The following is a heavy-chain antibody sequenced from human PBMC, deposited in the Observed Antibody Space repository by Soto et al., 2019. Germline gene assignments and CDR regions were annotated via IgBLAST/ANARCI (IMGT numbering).Heavy chain of an antibody. CDR3: ARGWGCSSGSCYFTS. D-gene: IGHD2-15*01. J-gene: IGHJ5*02. Sequence: DVQLVESGGGLVQPGGSLTLSCVASGFTFGSYSMNWVRQAPGKGLEWVSYISSTSSAIWYADSLKGRFIISRDNAENSLYLQMHSLRAEDTAVYFCARGWGCSSGSCYFTSWGQGTLVTVSS. V-gene: IGHV3-48*04. CDR2: ISSTSSAI. CDR1: GFTFGSYS.